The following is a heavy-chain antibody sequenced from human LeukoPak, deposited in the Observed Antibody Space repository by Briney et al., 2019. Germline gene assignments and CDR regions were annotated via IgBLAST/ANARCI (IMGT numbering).Heavy chain of an antibody. CDR3: ARSQAPSSSWYASYYYYGMDV. Sequence: GASVNVSCKASGYTFTSYGISWVRQAPGQGLEWMGWISAYNGNTNYAQKLQGRVTMTTDTSTSTAYMELRSLRSDDTAVYYCARSQAPSSSWYASYYYYGMDVWGQGTTVTVSS. D-gene: IGHD6-13*01. CDR2: ISAYNGNT. V-gene: IGHV1-18*01. J-gene: IGHJ6*02. CDR1: GYTFTSYG.